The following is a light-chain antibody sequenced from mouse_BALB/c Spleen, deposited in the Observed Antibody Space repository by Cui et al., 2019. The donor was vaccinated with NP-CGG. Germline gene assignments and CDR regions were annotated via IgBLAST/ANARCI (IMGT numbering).Light chain of an antibody. Sequence: HAVVTQESALTTSPGETVTLTCRSSTGAVTIRNYANWVQEKPDHLFTGLIGGTNNRAPGVPARFSGSLIGDKAALTITGAQTEDEAIYFCALWYSNHWVFGGGTKLTVL. V-gene: IGLV1*01. J-gene: IGLJ1*01. CDR2: GTN. CDR1: TGAVTIRNY. CDR3: ALWYSNHWV.